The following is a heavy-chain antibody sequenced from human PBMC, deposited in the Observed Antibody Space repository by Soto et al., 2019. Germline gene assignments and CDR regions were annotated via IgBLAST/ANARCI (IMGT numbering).Heavy chain of an antibody. J-gene: IGHJ5*02. CDR3: VRPTATDYYGYAL. CDR2: INHSGST. V-gene: IGHV4-34*01. D-gene: IGHD3-10*01. CDR1: GGSFSGYY. Sequence: PSETLSLTCAVYGGSFSGYYWSWIRQPPGKGLEWIGEINHSGSTNYNPSLKSRVTISVDTSKNQFSLKLSSVTAADTAVYYCVRPTATDYYGYALWGQGTLVPVSS.